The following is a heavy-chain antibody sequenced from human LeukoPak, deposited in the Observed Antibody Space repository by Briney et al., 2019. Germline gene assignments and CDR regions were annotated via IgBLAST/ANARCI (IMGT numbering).Heavy chain of an antibody. V-gene: IGHV4-59*01. CDR3: ARGASSVVTGIDAFDI. J-gene: IGHJ3*02. CDR2: IYYSGST. Sequence: PSETLSLTCTVSGGSISSYYWSWIRQPPGKGLEWIGYIYYSGSTNYNPSLKSRVTISVDTSKNQFSLKLSSVTAADTAVYYCARGASSVVTGIDAFDIWGQGTMVTVSS. D-gene: IGHD2-21*02. CDR1: GGSISSYY.